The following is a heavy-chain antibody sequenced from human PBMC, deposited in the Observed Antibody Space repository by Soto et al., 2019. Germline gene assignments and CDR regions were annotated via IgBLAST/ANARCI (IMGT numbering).Heavy chain of an antibody. V-gene: IGHV3-53*01. D-gene: IGHD3-22*01. CDR1: GDTVSSNY. Sequence: PGGSLRLSCAASGDTVSSNYMSWVRQAPGKGLEWVSVINSGGSTNYADSVKGRFTISRDNSKNTLYPQMNSLRAEDTAVYYCARGAQTFYYESSGFSDYYYFGMDVWGQGTTVTVSS. J-gene: IGHJ6*02. CDR3: ARGAQTFYYESSGFSDYYYFGMDV. CDR2: INSGGST.